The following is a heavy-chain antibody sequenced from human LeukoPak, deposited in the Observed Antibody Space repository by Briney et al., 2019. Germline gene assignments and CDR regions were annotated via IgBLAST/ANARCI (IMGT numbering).Heavy chain of an antibody. D-gene: IGHD6-13*01. CDR2: INTDGSST. CDR1: GFTFTRYW. V-gene: IGHV3-74*01. J-gene: IGHJ4*02. CDR3: ARDMGYSSSWVDY. Sequence: GGSLRLSCAASGFTFTRYWMHWVRQAPGKGLVWVSRINTDGSSTAYADSVKGRFTISRDNAKNTVYLQMNSLRAEDTAVYYCARDMGYSSSWVDYWGQGTLVTVSS.